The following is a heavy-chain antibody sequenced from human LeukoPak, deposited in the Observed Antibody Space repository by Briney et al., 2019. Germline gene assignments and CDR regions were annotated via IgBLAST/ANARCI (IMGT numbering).Heavy chain of an antibody. CDR1: GYTFTSYG. D-gene: IGHD2-21*02. Sequence: GASVKVSCEASGYTFTSYGISWVRQAPGQGLEWMGWISAYNGNTNYAQKLQGRVTMTTDTSTSTAYMELRSLRSDDTAVYYCARSPPVVTAIPPYYYYYMDVWGKGTTVTISS. CDR2: ISAYNGNT. J-gene: IGHJ6*03. V-gene: IGHV1-18*01. CDR3: ARSPPVVTAIPPYYYYYMDV.